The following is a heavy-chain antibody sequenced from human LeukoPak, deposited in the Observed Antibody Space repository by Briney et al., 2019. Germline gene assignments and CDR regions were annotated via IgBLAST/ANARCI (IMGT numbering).Heavy chain of an antibody. D-gene: IGHD3-3*01. Sequence: PGTSLRLSCAASGFTFSSYGMHWVRQAPGKGLEWVAVIWLDGSNKYYAESVKGRFTISRDNSKNALYLQMNSLRAEDTAVYFCARESSLRNFAYWGQGTLVTVSS. CDR3: ARESSLRNFAY. CDR1: GFTFSSYG. J-gene: IGHJ4*02. CDR2: IWLDGSNK. V-gene: IGHV3-33*01.